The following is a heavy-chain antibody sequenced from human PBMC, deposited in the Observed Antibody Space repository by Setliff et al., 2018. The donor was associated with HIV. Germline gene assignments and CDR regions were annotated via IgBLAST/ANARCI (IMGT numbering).Heavy chain of an antibody. CDR1: GFTFSSYA. D-gene: IGHD3-22*01. CDR2: ISGSGGST. Sequence: GGSLRLSCAASGFTFSSYAMSWVRQAPGKGLGWVSAISGSGGSTYYADSVKGRFTISRDNSKNTLYLQMNSLRAEDTAVYYCAKEEYYYDSSGYFPYYYYYYMDVWGKGTTVTVSS. V-gene: IGHV3-23*01. J-gene: IGHJ6*03. CDR3: AKEEYYYDSSGYFPYYYYYYMDV.